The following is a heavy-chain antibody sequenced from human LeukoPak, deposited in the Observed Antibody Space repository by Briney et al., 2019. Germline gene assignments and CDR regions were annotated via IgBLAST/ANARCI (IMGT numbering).Heavy chain of an antibody. CDR2: IYYSGST. CDR3: TRGGELMNF. J-gene: IGHJ4*02. D-gene: IGHD1-26*01. Sequence: SETLSLTCTVSGGSISSSSYYWGWIRQPPGKGLEWIGSIYYSGSTYYNPSLKSRVTISVDTSKNQFSLKLSSVTAADTAVYYCTRGGELMNFWGQGTLVTVSS. CDR1: GGSISSSSYY. V-gene: IGHV4-39*07.